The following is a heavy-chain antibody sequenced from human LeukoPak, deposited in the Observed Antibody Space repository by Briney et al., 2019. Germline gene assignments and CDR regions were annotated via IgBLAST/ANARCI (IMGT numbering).Heavy chain of an antibody. V-gene: IGHV3-23*01. CDR2: ISGSGGST. D-gene: IGHD5-12*01. J-gene: IGHJ4*02. CDR1: GFTFSTYA. CDR3: AKDAGSVATYFDY. Sequence: GGSLRLSCAASGFTFSTYAMTWVRQAPGKGLEWVSAISGSGGSTYYSDSVKGRFTISRDNSKNTLYLQMNSLRAEDTAVYYCAKDAGSVATYFDYWGEGTLVTVSS.